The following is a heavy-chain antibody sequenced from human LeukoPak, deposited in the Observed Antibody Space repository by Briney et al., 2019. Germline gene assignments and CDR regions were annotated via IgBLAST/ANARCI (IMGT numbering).Heavy chain of an antibody. V-gene: IGHV4-4*07. CDR2: IYTSGST. Sequence: PSETLSLTCTVSDASISSYYWSWIRQPAGKGLEWIGRIYTSGSTNYNPSLKSRVTMSVDTSKNQFSLKLSSVTAADTAVYYCASTMAQEYYYYYMDVWGKGTTVTVSS. J-gene: IGHJ6*03. CDR3: ASTMAQEYYYYYMDV. CDR1: DASISSYY. D-gene: IGHD3-10*01.